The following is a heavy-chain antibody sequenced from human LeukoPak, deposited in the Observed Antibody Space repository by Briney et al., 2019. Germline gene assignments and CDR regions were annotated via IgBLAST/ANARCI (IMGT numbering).Heavy chain of an antibody. CDR2: ISSSTTNI. D-gene: IGHD4-23*01. CDR3: ASLSLRWPDX. J-gene: IGHJ4*02. CDR1: GFTFSSYS. V-gene: IGHV3-21*01. Sequence: GGSLRLSCAASGFTFSSYSMNWVRQAPGKGLEWVSSISSSTTNIYYADSVKGRFTISRDNAKNSLYLQMNSLRAEDTAVYYCASLSLRWPDXXGQGTLXTVSS.